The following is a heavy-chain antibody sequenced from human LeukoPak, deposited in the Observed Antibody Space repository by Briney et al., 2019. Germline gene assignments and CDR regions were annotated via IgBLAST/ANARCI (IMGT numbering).Heavy chain of an antibody. D-gene: IGHD3-3*01. Sequence: GASVKVSCKASGGTFSSYAISWVRQAPGQGLEWMGGIIPIFGTANYAQKFQSRVTITADKSTSTAYMELSSLRSEDTAIYYCARNLDLSGYYMWFDPWGQGTLVTVSS. CDR1: GGTFSSYA. V-gene: IGHV1-69*06. CDR3: ARNLDLSGYYMWFDP. J-gene: IGHJ5*02. CDR2: IIPIFGTA.